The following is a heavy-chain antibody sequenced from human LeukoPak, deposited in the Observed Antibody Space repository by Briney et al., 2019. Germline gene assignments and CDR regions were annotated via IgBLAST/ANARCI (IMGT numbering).Heavy chain of an antibody. J-gene: IGHJ6*03. Sequence: PSGTLSLTCTVSGVSISSLSWSWIRQPPGGGLESIGSISNTGATNYNPSLKSRVTISVDTSNNEVSLKVTSVNAADTAVYYCARGSDSYGYPYYYYYYMDVWGKGTTVTVSS. D-gene: IGHD5-18*01. CDR1: GVSISSLS. CDR3: ARGSDSYGYPYYYYYYMDV. CDR2: ISNTGAT. V-gene: IGHV4-59*11.